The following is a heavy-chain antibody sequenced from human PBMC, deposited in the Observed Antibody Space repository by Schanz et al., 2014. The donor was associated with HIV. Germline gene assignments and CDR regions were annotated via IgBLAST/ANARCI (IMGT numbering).Heavy chain of an antibody. Sequence: QVQLVESGGGVVQPGRSLRLSCVASGFTFGSYGMHWARQTPDKGLGGVGAMSYDGSNKHYADSVKGRFTISRDKAKNSLYLQMNSLRDEDTAVYYCARAGVTDLFDHWGQGTLVTVSS. CDR1: GFTFGSYG. D-gene: IGHD2-21*02. CDR3: ARAGVTDLFDH. V-gene: IGHV3-30*03. J-gene: IGHJ4*02. CDR2: MSYDGSNK.